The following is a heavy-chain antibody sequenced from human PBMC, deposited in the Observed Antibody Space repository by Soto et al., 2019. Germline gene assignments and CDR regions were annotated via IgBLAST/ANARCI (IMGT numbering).Heavy chain of an antibody. Sequence: GGSLRLSCAASGFTFSSYGMHWVRQAPGKGLEWVAVIWYDGSNKYYADSVKGRFTISRDNSKNTLYLQMNSLRAEDTAVYYCAKNYGDYGEYYYGMDVWGQGTTVTVSS. D-gene: IGHD4-17*01. J-gene: IGHJ6*02. CDR1: GFTFSSYG. CDR3: AKNYGDYGEYYYGMDV. CDR2: IWYDGSNK. V-gene: IGHV3-33*06.